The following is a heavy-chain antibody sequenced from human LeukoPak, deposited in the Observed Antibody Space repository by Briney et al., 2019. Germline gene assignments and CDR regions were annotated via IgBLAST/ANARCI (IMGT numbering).Heavy chain of an antibody. D-gene: IGHD6-19*01. CDR2: IYYRGST. CDR3: ARSFTSSGWYRNSDYYYYGMDV. Sequence: PSETLSLTCTVSGGSISNYYWSWIRQPPGKGLEWIGDIYYRGSTNYNPSLKSRVTISADTSKNQFSLKLSSVTAADTAVYFCARSFTSSGWYRNSDYYYYGMDVWGRGTTVTVSS. CDR1: GGSISNYY. J-gene: IGHJ6*02. V-gene: IGHV4-59*08.